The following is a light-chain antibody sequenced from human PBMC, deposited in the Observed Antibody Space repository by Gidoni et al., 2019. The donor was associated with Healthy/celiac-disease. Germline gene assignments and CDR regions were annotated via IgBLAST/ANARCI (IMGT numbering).Light chain of an antibody. J-gene: IGKJ2*01. CDR2: AAS. Sequence: DIQLTPSPSSLSASVGDRVTITCRASQSISSYLNWYQQKPGKAPKLLIYAASSLQSGVPSRFSGSGSWTDFTLTISSLQPEDFATYYCQQSYSTLMYTFGQGTKLEIK. CDR3: QQSYSTLMYT. V-gene: IGKV1-39*01. CDR1: QSISSY.